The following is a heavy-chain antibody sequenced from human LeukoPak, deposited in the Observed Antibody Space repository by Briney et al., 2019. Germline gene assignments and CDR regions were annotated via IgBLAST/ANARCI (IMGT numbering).Heavy chain of an antibody. CDR2: IWYDGSNK. CDR3: ARAPQVPEAYCGGDCYSGLDY. D-gene: IGHD2-21*02. J-gene: IGHJ4*02. CDR1: GFTFSSYG. Sequence: PGRSLRLSCAASGFTFSSYGMHWVSQAPGKGLEWVAVIWYDGSNKYYADSVKGRFTISRDNSKNTLYLQMNSLRAEDTAVYYCARAPQVPEAYCGGDCYSGLDYWGQGTLVTVSS. V-gene: IGHV3-33*01.